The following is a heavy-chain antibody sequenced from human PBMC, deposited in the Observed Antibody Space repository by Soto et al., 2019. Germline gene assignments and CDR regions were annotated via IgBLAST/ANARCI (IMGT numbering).Heavy chain of an antibody. CDR3: AGVAREASYPARNFVN. J-gene: IGHJ4*02. V-gene: IGHV1-8*01. Sequence: ASVKVSCKASGYTFSTYDINWVRQAPGQGLVWMGWMNPKNGETGYAQKFQGRVIMTRDTSITTAYMALSSLRYEDPALSCSAGVAREASYPARNFVNWGQGALVTVSS. CDR2: MNPKNGET. CDR1: GYTFSTYD. D-gene: IGHD1-26*01.